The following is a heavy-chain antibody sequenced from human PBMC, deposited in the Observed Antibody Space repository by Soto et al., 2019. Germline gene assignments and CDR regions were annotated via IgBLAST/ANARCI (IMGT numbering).Heavy chain of an antibody. V-gene: IGHV4-30-4*01. CDR3: VSERHDGARLDP. J-gene: IGHJ5*02. CDR2: IYHSGST. Sequence: QVQLQESGPGLVKPSQPLSLTCTVSGGSISSVDYYWSWIRQPPGKGLEWIGYIYHSGSTYYNPSLKSRVTISVNTSKNQFSLKLSSVTAADTAVYYGVSERHDGARLDPWGQGTLVTVSS. D-gene: IGHD3-3*01. CDR1: GGSISSVDYY.